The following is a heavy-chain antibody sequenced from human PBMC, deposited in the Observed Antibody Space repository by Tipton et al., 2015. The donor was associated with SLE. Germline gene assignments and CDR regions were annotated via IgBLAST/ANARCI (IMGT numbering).Heavy chain of an antibody. CDR1: GGSLSGYY. D-gene: IGHD3-10*01. CDR2: IFYTGYT. CDR3: ARDLSGEFDF. Sequence: LRLSCTVSGGSLSGYYWSWIRQPPGKGLEWIGEIFYTGYTTYNPSLKSRVTVSMDTSKNQFSLKLTSVTAADSAVYYCARDLSGEFDFWGQGTLVTVSS. J-gene: IGHJ4*02. V-gene: IGHV4-59*01.